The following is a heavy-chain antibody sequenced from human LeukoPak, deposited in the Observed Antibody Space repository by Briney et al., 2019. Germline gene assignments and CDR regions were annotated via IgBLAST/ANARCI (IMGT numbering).Heavy chain of an antibody. Sequence: PSETLSLTCAVYGGSFSRYYWSWIRQPPGKGLEWIGEINHSGSTNYNPSLKSRVTISVDTSKNQFSLKLSSVTAADTAVYYCARAPFQLRWTTETTLNYYYYGMDVWGQGTTVNVSS. CDR2: INHSGST. J-gene: IGHJ6*02. D-gene: IGHD4-23*01. CDR1: GGSFSRYY. CDR3: ARAPFQLRWTTETTLNYYYYGMDV. V-gene: IGHV4-34*01.